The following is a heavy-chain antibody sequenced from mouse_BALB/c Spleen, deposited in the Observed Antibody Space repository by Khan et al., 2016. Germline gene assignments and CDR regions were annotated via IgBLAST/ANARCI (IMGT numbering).Heavy chain of an antibody. CDR2: ISYSGST. J-gene: IGHJ3*01. V-gene: IGHV3-2*02. Sequence: EVPLPASFPFLVQPSQSLSLTCTVTGYSITRDYAWNWIRQFPGNKLEWMGYISYSGSTSYNPSLKSRISITRDTSKNQIFLRLNSVTNEDTATYYFAEELGWFAYWGQGTLVTVSA. CDR3: AEELGWFAY. D-gene: IGHD4-1*01. CDR1: GYSITRDYA.